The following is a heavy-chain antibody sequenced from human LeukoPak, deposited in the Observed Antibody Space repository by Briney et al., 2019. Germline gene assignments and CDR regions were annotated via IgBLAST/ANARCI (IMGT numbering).Heavy chain of an antibody. CDR1: GYSISSGYY. J-gene: IGHJ6*03. CDR3: ARFRYSSSWGFYYYYMDV. CDR2: INHSGST. Sequence: SETLSLTWTVSGYSISSGYYWGWIRQPPGKGLEWIGEINHSGSTNYNPSLKSRVTISVDTSKNQFSLKLSSVTAADTAVYYCARFRYSSSWGFYYYYMDVWGKGTTVTVSS. D-gene: IGHD6-13*01. V-gene: IGHV4-38-2*02.